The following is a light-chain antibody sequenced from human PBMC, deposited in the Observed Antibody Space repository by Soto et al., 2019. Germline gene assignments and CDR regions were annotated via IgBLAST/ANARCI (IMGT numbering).Light chain of an antibody. V-gene: IGKV3-11*01. CDR2: DTS. CDR1: LSIAGY. Sequence: EIVLTQSPDTLSLSPGERATLSCRASLSIAGYLAWYQKKPGQAPRLLIYDTSNRVTGVPARFSGSGSGTDFTLSISSLEPEDFAVYYCQQRSNWPPITFGQGTRLEIK. CDR3: QQRSNWPPIT. J-gene: IGKJ5*01.